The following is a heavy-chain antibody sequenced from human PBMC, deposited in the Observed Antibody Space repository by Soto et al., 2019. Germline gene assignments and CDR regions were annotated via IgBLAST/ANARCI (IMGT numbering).Heavy chain of an antibody. Sequence: QVQLVQSGAEVKKPGASVKVSCKASGYTFTRYYVHWVRQAPGQGLEWMGIINPSGGTTSYAHKFQARVTMTRDTSTSTVYMELSSLKSEDTAVYYCTRDSDFTETTGFMDVWGQGTAVTVS. J-gene: IGHJ6*02. CDR3: TRDSDFTETTGFMDV. D-gene: IGHD4-4*01. V-gene: IGHV1-46*03. CDR1: GYTFTRYY. CDR2: INPSGGTT.